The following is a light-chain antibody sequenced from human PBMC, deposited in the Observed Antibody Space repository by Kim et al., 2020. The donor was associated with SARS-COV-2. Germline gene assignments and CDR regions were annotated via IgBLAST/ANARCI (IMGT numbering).Light chain of an antibody. J-gene: IGKJ2*01. Sequence: EIVMTQSPATLSVSPGERATLSCRASQSVSSNLAWYQQKPGQAPRLLIYGASTRATGIPARFSGSGSGTEFTLTISSLQSEDFAVYYCQQYNNWSMYTFGQGTKLEI. V-gene: IGKV3-15*01. CDR3: QQYNNWSMYT. CDR1: QSVSSN. CDR2: GAS.